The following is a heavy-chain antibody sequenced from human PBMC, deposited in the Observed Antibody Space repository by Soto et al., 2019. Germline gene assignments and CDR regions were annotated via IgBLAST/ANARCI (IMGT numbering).Heavy chain of an antibody. Sequence: GGSLRLSCAASGFTFSSYSMNWVRQAPGKGLEWVSSISSSSSYIYYADLVKGRFTISRDNAKNSLYLQMNSLRAEDTAVYYCARVYDFWSGYYKKGYYYYYMDVWGKGTTVTVSS. V-gene: IGHV3-21*01. CDR2: ISSSSSYI. CDR3: ARVYDFWSGYYKKGYYYYYMDV. CDR1: GFTFSSYS. D-gene: IGHD3-3*01. J-gene: IGHJ6*03.